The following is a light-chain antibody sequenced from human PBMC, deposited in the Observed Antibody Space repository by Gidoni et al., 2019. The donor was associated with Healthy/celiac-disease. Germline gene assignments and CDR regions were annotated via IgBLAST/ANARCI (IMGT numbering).Light chain of an antibody. J-gene: IGLJ2*01. CDR3: QVWDSSSDQYVV. V-gene: IGLV3-21*02. Sequence: SYVLTQPPSVSVAPGQTARITCGGNNIGSKSVHWYQQKPGQAPVLVVYDDNDRPSGIPERFSGSNSGNTATLTISRVEAGDEADYYCQVWDSSSDQYVVFGGGTKLTVL. CDR1: NIGSKS. CDR2: DDN.